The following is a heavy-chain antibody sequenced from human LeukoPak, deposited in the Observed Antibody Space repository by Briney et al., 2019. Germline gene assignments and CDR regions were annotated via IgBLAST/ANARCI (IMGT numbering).Heavy chain of an antibody. CDR3: ARGFSSNHFDY. J-gene: IGHJ4*02. CDR2: IKSDGSAT. Sequence: GGALRLSCAASGFTFRTYWMHWVRQAPGKGLVWVSHIKSDGSATTYADSVKGRFTISRDNAKNTLYLQMNSLRAEDTAVYYCARGFSSNHFDYWGQGTLVTVSS. V-gene: IGHV3-74*01. CDR1: GFTFRTYW. D-gene: IGHD2-15*01.